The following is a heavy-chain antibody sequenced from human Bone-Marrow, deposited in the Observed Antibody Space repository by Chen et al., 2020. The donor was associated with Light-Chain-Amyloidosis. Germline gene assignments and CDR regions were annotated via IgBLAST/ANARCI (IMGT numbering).Heavy chain of an antibody. Sequence: VQPGGSLRLSCAASGFTFSSYWMHWVRQAPGKGLVWVSRINNDESTANYADSVKGRFTISRDNSMNTLYLQMNSLRVEDTAVNYCARWADEKKMDVWGQGTTVTVSS. CDR1: GFTFSSYW. V-gene: IGHV3-74*01. CDR3: ARWADEKKMDV. CDR2: INNDESTA. J-gene: IGHJ6*02.